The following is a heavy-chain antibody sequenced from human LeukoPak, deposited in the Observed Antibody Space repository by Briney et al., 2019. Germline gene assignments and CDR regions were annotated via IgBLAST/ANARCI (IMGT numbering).Heavy chain of an antibody. Sequence: GGSPRLSCAASGFTFSSYEMSWVRQAPGKGLEWVSYISSSGSTIYYADSVKGRFTISRDNAKNSLYLQMNSLRAEDTAVYYCARGTGGSYSRYYYYYMDVWGQGTTVTISS. V-gene: IGHV3-48*03. CDR2: ISSSGSTI. CDR1: GFTFSSYE. J-gene: IGHJ6*03. D-gene: IGHD1-26*01. CDR3: ARGTGGSYSRYYYYYMDV.